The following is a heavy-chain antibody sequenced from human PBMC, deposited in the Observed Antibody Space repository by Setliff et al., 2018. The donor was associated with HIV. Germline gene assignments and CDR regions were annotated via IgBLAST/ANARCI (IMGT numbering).Heavy chain of an antibody. J-gene: IGHJ4*02. CDR2: IKEDGSEK. CDR1: GFTFSSYW. CDR3: ARDLAY. V-gene: IGHV3-7*03. Sequence: GGSLRLSCAASGFTFSSYWMSWVRQAPGKGLEWVANIKEDGSEKYYVDSVKGRFTISRDNAQNSPYLQMSSLKVEDTAVYYCARDLAYWGQGTLVTVSS.